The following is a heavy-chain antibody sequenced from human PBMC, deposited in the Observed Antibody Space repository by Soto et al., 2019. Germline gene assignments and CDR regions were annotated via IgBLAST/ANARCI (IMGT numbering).Heavy chain of an antibody. D-gene: IGHD3-16*01. CDR3: AAAVPAEYVFPYYYMDV. CDR2: IYYSGSA. Sequence: QVQLQESGPGLVKPSETLSLTCTVSGASISSYHWSWIRQTPGKGLEWIGYIYYSGSANYNPSPRSRVTFSVDTSKNRVSLKLSSVTASDTGVYYCAAAVPAEYVFPYYYMDVWGKGTTVTVSS. J-gene: IGHJ6*03. CDR1: GASISSYH. V-gene: IGHV4-59*01.